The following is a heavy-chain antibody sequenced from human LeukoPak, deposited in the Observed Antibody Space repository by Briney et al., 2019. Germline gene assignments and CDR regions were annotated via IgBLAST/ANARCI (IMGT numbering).Heavy chain of an antibody. CDR2: IDSTGAYT. Sequence: GGSLRLSCAASGFIFSNYAMSWVRQAPGKGLEWVSAIDSTGAYTWYADSVKGRFTIPKDSSKTILYLQMNSLRAEDAAVYFCAKGSAAGRPYYFDYWGQGTLVTVSS. CDR3: AKGSAAGRPYYFDY. V-gene: IGHV3-23*01. J-gene: IGHJ4*02. D-gene: IGHD6-25*01. CDR1: GFIFSNYA.